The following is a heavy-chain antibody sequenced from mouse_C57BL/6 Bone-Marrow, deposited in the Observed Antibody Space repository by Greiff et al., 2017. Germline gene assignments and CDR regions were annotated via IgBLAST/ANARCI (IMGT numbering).Heavy chain of an antibody. J-gene: IGHJ3*01. V-gene: IGHV5-4*03. CDR3: ARTNWDGIAY. D-gene: IGHD4-1*01. CDR2: ISDGGSYT. Sequence: EVKLVESGGGLVKPGGSLKLSCAASGFTFSSYAMSWVRQTPEKRLEWVATISDGGSYTYYPDNVKGRLTISRDNAKNNLYLQMSHLKSEDTAMYYCARTNWDGIAYWGQGTLVTVSA. CDR1: GFTFSSYA.